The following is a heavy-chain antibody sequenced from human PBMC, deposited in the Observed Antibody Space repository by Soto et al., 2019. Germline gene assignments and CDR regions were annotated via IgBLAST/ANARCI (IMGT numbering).Heavy chain of an antibody. CDR3: VKVRGAYQVLFGLDV. Sequence: EVQLVESGGGLVQPGRSLRLSCTVSGFTFDDYAMHWVRQVPGKGLEWVSGIDWYSGSMDYADSVKGRFTISRDNADKSLYLRMSTLRPEDTALYYCVKVRGAYQVLFGLDVWCQGTTVTVSS. V-gene: IGHV3-9*01. J-gene: IGHJ6*02. CDR1: GFTFDDYA. D-gene: IGHD2-2*01. CDR2: IDWYSGSM.